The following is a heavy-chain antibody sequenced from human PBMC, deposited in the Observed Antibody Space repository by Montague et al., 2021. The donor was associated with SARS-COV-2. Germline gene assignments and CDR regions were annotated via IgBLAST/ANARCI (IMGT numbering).Heavy chain of an antibody. CDR2: IYYRGST. V-gene: IGHV4-39*01. D-gene: IGHD1-20*01. CDR3: AGGVTGTTVHYYSYGMDV. CDR1: GGSISGSSYY. J-gene: IGHJ6*02. Sequence: SETLSLTCSVSGGSISGSSYYWGWIRQPPGKGLGWMGSIYYRGSTYYNPSLKSRVTISVDTSKNQFSLKLSSVTAADTAVYYCAGGVTGTTVHYYSYGMDVWGQGTTVTVSS.